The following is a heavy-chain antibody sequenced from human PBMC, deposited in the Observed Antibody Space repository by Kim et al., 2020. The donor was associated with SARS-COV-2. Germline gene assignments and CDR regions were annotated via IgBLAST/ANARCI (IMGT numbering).Heavy chain of an antibody. V-gene: IGHV1-69*08. Sequence: SVKVSCKASGDKFSDYTFNWVRQAPGQGLEWMGGILPLLNTPTYAQQFQGRVTISADTSTSTVYMELTGLTNADTAVFYCARDRGVGIDSWGQGTQLYVSS. CDR3: ARDRGVGIDS. CDR1: GDKFSDYT. D-gene: IGHD1-26*01. J-gene: IGHJ4*02. CDR2: ILPLLNTP.